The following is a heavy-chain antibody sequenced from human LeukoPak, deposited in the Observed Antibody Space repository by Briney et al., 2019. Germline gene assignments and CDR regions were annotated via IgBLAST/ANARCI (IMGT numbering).Heavy chain of an antibody. Sequence: SETLSLACTVSGGSISSYYWSWIRQPPGKGLEWIGYIYYSGSTNYNPSLKSRVTISIDTSKNQFSLKLSSVTAADTAVYYCARLSIAALSSPDYWGQGTLVTVSS. J-gene: IGHJ4*02. V-gene: IGHV4-59*01. CDR1: GGSISSYY. D-gene: IGHD6-6*01. CDR3: ARLSIAALSSPDY. CDR2: IYYSGST.